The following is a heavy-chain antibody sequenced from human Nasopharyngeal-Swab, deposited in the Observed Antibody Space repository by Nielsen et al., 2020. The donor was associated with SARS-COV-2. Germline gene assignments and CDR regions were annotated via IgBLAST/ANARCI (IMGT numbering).Heavy chain of an antibody. CDR3: ARVASSSWYQYYYYYYMDV. Sequence: SETLSLTCALSGDSISSNSAAWNWIRQSPSSGLEWLGRTYYRSKWYNDYAVSVKSRITINPDTSKNQFSLQLNSVTPEDTAVYYCARVASSSWYQYYYYYYMDVWGKGTTLTVSS. V-gene: IGHV6-1*01. D-gene: IGHD6-13*01. J-gene: IGHJ6*03. CDR2: TYYRSKWYN. CDR1: GDSISSNSAA.